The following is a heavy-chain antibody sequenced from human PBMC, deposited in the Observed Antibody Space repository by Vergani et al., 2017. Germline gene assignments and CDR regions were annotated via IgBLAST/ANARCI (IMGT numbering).Heavy chain of an antibody. Sequence: QVLVVQSGSEFKKPGASVKVSCKTSGYTFNTYAICWVRQAPGQGLEWMGWINTNNGDPTYDQDFTGRFIFSLDTSASTAYLEINNLKPEDTAFYYCAKDRPRDWETPLFLFDYWGQGTLVAVSS. J-gene: IGHJ4*02. CDR1: GYTFNTYA. CDR3: AKDRPRDWETPLFLFDY. CDR2: INTNNGDP. D-gene: IGHD1-26*01. V-gene: IGHV7-4-1*02.